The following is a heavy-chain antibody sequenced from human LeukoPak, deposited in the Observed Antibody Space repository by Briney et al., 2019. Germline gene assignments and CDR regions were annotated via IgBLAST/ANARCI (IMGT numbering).Heavy chain of an antibody. J-gene: IGHJ5*02. Sequence: ASVKVSCKASGDTFISYGISWVRQAPGQGLEWMGWISSHNGYTKYAQKFQGRVTMTTDTSMSTAYMELGSLRSDDTAVYYCARRRAVAGVNWFDPWGQGTLVTVSS. CDR2: ISSHNGYT. CDR1: GDTFISYG. V-gene: IGHV1-18*01. CDR3: ARRRAVAGVNWFDP. D-gene: IGHD6-19*01.